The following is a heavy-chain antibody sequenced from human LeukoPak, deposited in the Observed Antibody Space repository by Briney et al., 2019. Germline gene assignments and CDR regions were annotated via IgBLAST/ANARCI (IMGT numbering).Heavy chain of an antibody. CDR3: ATEPRTARPFYYGMDV. V-gene: IGHV4-39*02. D-gene: IGHD6-6*01. J-gene: IGHJ6*02. CDR2: IYYSGSA. CDR1: GGSISSSSYY. Sequence: SETLSLTCTVSGGSISSSSYYWGWIRQPPGKGLEWIGSIYYSGSAYYNPSLKSRVTISVDTSKNQFSLKLSSVTAADTAVYYCATEPRTARPFYYGMDVWGQGTTVTVSS.